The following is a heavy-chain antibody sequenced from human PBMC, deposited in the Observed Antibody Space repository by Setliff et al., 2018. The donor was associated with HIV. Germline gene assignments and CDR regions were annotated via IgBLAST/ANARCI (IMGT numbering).Heavy chain of an antibody. Sequence: SETLSLTCAVSGGSISSSNWWSWVRQPPGKGLEWIGEIYHSGSANYNPSLKSRVIISIDKSKNQFSLRLNSVTVADTAVYYCARVRLRVPPSIFDYWGMGSLVTVSS. CDR3: ARVRLRVPPSIFDY. V-gene: IGHV4-4*02. CDR1: GGSISSSNW. CDR2: IYHSGSA. J-gene: IGHJ4*02. D-gene: IGHD2-2*01.